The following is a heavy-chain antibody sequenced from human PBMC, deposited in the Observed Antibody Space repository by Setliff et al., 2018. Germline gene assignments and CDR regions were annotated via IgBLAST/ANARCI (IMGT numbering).Heavy chain of an antibody. CDR3: ARVRPCGVDCSTGVGGPYYFDH. CDR1: GGAFSNYG. Sequence: SVKVSCKASGGAFSNYGITWVRQAPGQGLEWMGGIIPIFGTTTYAQKFLGRVTITTDESSSTGYMELRSLTSDDTAVYYCARVRPCGVDCSTGVGGPYYFDHWGRGTLVTVSS. V-gene: IGHV1-69*05. CDR2: IIPIFGTT. D-gene: IGHD2-21*02. J-gene: IGHJ4*02.